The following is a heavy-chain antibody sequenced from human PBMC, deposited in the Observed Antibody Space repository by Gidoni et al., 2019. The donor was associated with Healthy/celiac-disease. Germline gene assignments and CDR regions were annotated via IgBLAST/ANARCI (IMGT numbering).Heavy chain of an antibody. V-gene: IGHV4-59*01. J-gene: IGHJ6*02. CDR3: ARESGYYYYGMDV. CDR2: IYYSGST. Sequence: QVQLQESGPGLVKPSETLSLTCTVSGGSISSYYWSWIRQPPGKGLDWIGYIYYSGSTNYNPSLKSRVTISVDTSKNQFSLKLSSVTAADTAVYYCARESGYYYYGMDVWGQGTTVTVSS. CDR1: GGSISSYY.